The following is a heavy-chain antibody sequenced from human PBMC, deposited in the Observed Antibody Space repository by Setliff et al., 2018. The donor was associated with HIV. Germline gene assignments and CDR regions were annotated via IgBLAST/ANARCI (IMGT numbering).Heavy chain of an antibody. V-gene: IGHV5-10-1*01. CDR3: SRGIAVAGHDFANTPGDI. CDR2: IDPSDSYI. D-gene: IGHD6-19*01. Sequence: GESLKISCKGSGKSLSNYWINWVRQMPGKGLEWMGRIDPSDSYINYGPSFQGHVTISADKSTNTTFLQWSSLKASDSAMYYCSRGIAVAGHDFANTPGDIWGQGTMVTVSS. J-gene: IGHJ3*02. CDR1: GKSLSNYW.